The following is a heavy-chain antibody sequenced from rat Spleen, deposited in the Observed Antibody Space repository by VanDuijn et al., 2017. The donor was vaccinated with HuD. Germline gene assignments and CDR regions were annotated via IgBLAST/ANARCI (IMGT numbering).Heavy chain of an antibody. D-gene: IGHD1-10*01. CDR2: ISTGGANT. CDR3: AREDNYVDYVMDA. Sequence: EVQLVESGGGLVQPGRSLKLSCAASGFTFSNYDMAWVRQAPTKGLEWVASISTGGANTYYRDSVKGRFTISRDNAKSTLYLQMDSLRSEDTATYYCAREDNYVDYVMDAWGQGASVTVSS. J-gene: IGHJ4*01. V-gene: IGHV5S23*01. CDR1: GFTFSNYD.